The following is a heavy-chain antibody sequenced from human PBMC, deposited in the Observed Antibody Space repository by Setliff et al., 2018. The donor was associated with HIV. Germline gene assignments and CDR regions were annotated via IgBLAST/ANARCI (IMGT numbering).Heavy chain of an antibody. D-gene: IGHD3-16*01. Sequence: ASVKVSCKASGGTFSSYAINWVRQAPGQGLEWMGGIIPIFGTANYAQGFTGRFVFSLDTSVSTTYLQISSLKAEDTAVYYCARDSPLAFDYWGQGTLVTVSS. CDR2: IIPIFGTA. V-gene: IGHV7-4-1*02. CDR3: ARDSPLAFDY. J-gene: IGHJ4*02. CDR1: GGTFSSYA.